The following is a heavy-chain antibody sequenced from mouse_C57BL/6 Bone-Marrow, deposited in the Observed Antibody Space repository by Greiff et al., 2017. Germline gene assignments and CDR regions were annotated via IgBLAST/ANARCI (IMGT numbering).Heavy chain of an antibody. Sequence: EVQLQQSGAELVRPGASVKLSCTASGFNIKDDYIHWVKQRPEQGLEWLGWIDPDIGDTEYASKFQGKATITSDTSSNTAYLQLSSLTSEDTAVYYCSSFDGNYFDFWGQGTPLAGAS. J-gene: IGHJ2*01. V-gene: IGHV14-4*01. CDR3: SSFDGNYFDF. D-gene: IGHD2-3*01. CDR2: IDPDIGDT. CDR1: GFNIKDDY.